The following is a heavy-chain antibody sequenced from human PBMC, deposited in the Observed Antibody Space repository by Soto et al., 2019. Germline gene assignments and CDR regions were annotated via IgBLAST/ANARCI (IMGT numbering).Heavy chain of an antibody. J-gene: IGHJ4*02. V-gene: IGHV4-61*01. Sequence: SETLSLTCTVSGGSVSSGSYYWSWIRQLPGKGLEWIGYIYYSGSTNYNPSLKSRVTISVDTSKNQFSLKLSSVTAADTAVYYCASYQDYYDSSGYFVYWGQGTLVTVSS. CDR2: IYYSGST. D-gene: IGHD3-22*01. CDR1: GGSVSSGSYY. CDR3: ASYQDYYDSSGYFVY.